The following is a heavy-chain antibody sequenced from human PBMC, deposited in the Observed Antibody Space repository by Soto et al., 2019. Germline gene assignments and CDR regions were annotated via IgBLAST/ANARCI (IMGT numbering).Heavy chain of an antibody. Sequence: GGSLRLSCAASGFTFSSYAMSWVRQAPGKGLEWVSAISGSGGSTYYADSVKGRFTISRDNSKNTLYLQMNSLRAEDTAVYYCAKMGKITMVRGVPPDYWGQGTLVTVSS. CDR3: AKMGKITMVRGVPPDY. D-gene: IGHD3-10*01. J-gene: IGHJ4*02. CDR1: GFTFSSYA. V-gene: IGHV3-23*01. CDR2: ISGSGGST.